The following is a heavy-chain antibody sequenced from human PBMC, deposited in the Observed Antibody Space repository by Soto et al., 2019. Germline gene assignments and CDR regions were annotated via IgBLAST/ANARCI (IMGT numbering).Heavy chain of an antibody. CDR3: ASGRYSGCEIPVAFDH. J-gene: IGHJ4*02. V-gene: IGHV1-69*05. CDR1: GGTVSRYA. Sequence: QVQLVQSGAEVKKPGSSVKVSCKAAGGTVSRYAVSGVLQPPGQGLERMGGIIPSLGRAHYAHNAQNRLTIMTDASTTTDNMELGGLTSGDTAICKCASGRYSGCEIPVAFDHWGQGALVTVSS. CDR2: IIPSLGRA. D-gene: IGHD2-21*01.